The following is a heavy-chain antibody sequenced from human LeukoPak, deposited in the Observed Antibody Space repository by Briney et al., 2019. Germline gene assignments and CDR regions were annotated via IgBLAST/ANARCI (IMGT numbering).Heavy chain of an antibody. CDR2: IYSGGST. D-gene: IGHD1-26*01. V-gene: IGHV3-53*04. CDR1: GFTVSGNY. Sequence: GGSLRLSCAASGFTVSGNYMSWVRQAPGKGLEWVSVIYSGGSTYYADSVKGRFTISRHNSKNTLYLQMNSLRAEDTAVYYCARVLVGATTLSGWFDPWGQGTLVTVSS. J-gene: IGHJ5*02. CDR3: ARVLVGATTLSGWFDP.